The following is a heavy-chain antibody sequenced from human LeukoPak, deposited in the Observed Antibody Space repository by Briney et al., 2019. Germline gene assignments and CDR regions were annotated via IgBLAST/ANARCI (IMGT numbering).Heavy chain of an antibody. D-gene: IGHD6-19*01. CDR1: GFTFSSYA. J-gene: IGHJ4*02. V-gene: IGHV3-64*01. Sequence: GRSLRPSCAASGFTFSSYAMHGVRQATGQGLEYVSGITSNGGSTYYAQSVKGRFTISRDNSKNTVYLQMGSLRADDMAVYYCARGRSGWPSSFFDYWGQGNRVSVSS. CDR3: ARGRSGWPSSFFDY. CDR2: ITSNGGST.